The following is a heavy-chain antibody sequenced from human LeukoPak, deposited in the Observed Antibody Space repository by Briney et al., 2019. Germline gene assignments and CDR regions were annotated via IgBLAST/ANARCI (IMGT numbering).Heavy chain of an antibody. J-gene: IGHJ4*02. D-gene: IGHD6-19*01. Sequence: PSETLSLACTVSGASIISGSYSWSWIRQPAGKGLEWIGRIYPSGSTNYNPSLKSRVTISVDTSKNQFSLKLNSVTAADTAVYYCARSTGSSGWRYFDYWGQGTLVTVSS. V-gene: IGHV4-61*02. CDR1: GASIISGSYS. CDR3: ARSTGSSGWRYFDY. CDR2: IYPSGST.